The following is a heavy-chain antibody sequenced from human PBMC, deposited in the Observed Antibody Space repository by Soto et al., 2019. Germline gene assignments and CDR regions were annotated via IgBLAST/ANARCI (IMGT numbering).Heavy chain of an antibody. V-gene: IGHV3-23*01. CDR1: GFTFSSYA. CDR3: AKKMYYYGSGSYYTHPYYFDY. Sequence: GGSLRLSCAASGFTFSSYAMSWVRQAPGKGLEWVSAISGSGGSTYYADSVKGRFTISRDNSKNTLYLQMNSLRAEDTAVYYCAKKMYYYGSGSYYTHPYYFDYWGQGTLVTVSS. D-gene: IGHD3-10*01. CDR2: ISGSGGST. J-gene: IGHJ4*02.